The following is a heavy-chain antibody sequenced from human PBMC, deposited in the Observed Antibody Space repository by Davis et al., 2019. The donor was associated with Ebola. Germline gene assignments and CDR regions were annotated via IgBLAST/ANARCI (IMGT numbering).Heavy chain of an antibody. J-gene: IGHJ6*04. Sequence: GESLKISCAASGFTVSSNYMSWVRQAPGKGLEWVSGITGSGGSTYYADSVKGRLTISRDNSKNTLYLQMNSLRAEDTAIYYCAKDPVYGMDVWGKGTTVTVSS. V-gene: IGHV3-23*01. CDR3: AKDPVYGMDV. CDR1: GFTVSSNY. CDR2: ITGSGGST.